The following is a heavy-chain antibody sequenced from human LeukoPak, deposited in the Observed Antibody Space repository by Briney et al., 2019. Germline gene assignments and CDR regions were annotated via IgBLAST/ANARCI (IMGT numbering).Heavy chain of an antibody. J-gene: IGHJ6*04. CDR1: GFTFSSYS. CDR2: ISSSGSTI. Sequence: GGSLRLSCATTGFTFSSYSMSWVRKAPGKELEWVSYISSSGSTIYYADSVKGRFTISRDNAKNSLYLQMNSLRAEDTAVYYCAELGITMIGGVWGKGTTVTISS. D-gene: IGHD3-10*02. CDR3: AELGITMIGGV. V-gene: IGHV3-48*04.